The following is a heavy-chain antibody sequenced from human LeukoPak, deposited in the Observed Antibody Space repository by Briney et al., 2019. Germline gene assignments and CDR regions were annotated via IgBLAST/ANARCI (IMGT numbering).Heavy chain of an antibody. J-gene: IGHJ4*02. CDR2: ISAYNGNT. CDR1: GYTFTSYG. D-gene: IGHD3-9*01. Sequence: ASVKVSCKASGYTFTSYGISWVRQAPGQGLEWMGWISAYNGNTNYAQKLQGRVTMTTDTSTSTAYMELRSLRSDDTAVCYCARATYYDILTGNDYWGQGTLVTVSS. CDR3: ARATYYDILTGNDY. V-gene: IGHV1-18*01.